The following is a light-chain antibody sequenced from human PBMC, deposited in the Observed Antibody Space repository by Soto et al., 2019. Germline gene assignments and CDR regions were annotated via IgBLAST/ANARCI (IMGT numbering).Light chain of an antibody. CDR3: SSYTSSRSVV. Sequence: QSVLTQPASVSGSPGQSITISCTGTSMDVGGYNYVSWYQQHPGKAPKLMIYDVSTRPSGVSNRFSGSKSGNTAALTNSGVQAEDEADYYCSSYTSSRSVVFGGGTKLTVL. V-gene: IGLV2-14*01. CDR2: DVS. J-gene: IGLJ2*01. CDR1: SMDVGGYNY.